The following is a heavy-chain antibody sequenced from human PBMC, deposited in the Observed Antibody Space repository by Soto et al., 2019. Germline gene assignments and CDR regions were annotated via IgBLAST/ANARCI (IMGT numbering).Heavy chain of an antibody. D-gene: IGHD3-22*01. CDR1: GYTFTSYG. J-gene: IGHJ4*02. CDR2: ISAYNGNT. CDR3: ATVFYDSSGYYY. V-gene: IGHV1-18*01. Sequence: ASVKVSCKASGYTFTSYGISWVRQAPGQGLEWMGWISAYNGNTNYAQKLQGRVTVTTDTSTDTAYMELRSLRSEDTAVYYCATVFYDSSGYYYWGQGTLVTVSS.